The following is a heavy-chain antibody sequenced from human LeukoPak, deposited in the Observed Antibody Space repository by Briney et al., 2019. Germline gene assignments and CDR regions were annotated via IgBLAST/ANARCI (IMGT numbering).Heavy chain of an antibody. CDR3: AKDYWAAKAFDY. D-gene: IGHD2-8*02. CDR2: ISYDGSNK. V-gene: IGHV3-30*18. Sequence: GGSLRLSCAASGFTFSSYGMHWVRQAPGKGLEWVAVISYDGSNKYYADSVKGRFTISRDNSKNTLYLQMNSLRAEDTAVYYCAKDYWAAKAFDYWGQGTLVTVSS. J-gene: IGHJ4*02. CDR1: GFTFSSYG.